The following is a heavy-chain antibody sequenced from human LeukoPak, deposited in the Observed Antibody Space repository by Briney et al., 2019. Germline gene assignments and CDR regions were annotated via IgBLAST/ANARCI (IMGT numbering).Heavy chain of an antibody. D-gene: IGHD6-19*01. Sequence: PSETLSLTCTVSGGSISNYYWSWIRQPAGKGLEWIGHIYTTGSTNHNPSLKSRVTISVDTSKNQFSLKLSSVTAADTAVYYCARALDSSGWYDYYMDVWGKGTTVTVSS. CDR1: GGSISNYY. J-gene: IGHJ6*03. V-gene: IGHV4-4*07. CDR3: ARALDSSGWYDYYMDV. CDR2: IYTTGST.